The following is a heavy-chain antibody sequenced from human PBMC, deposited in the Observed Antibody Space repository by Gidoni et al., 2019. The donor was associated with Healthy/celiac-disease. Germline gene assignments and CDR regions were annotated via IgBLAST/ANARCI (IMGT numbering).Heavy chain of an antibody. CDR3: AKVDYGGNFGNFDY. Sequence: QVQLVESGGGVVQPGRSLRLSCAASGFTFSSYGMHWVRQAPGKGLEWVAVISYDGSNKYYADSVKGRFTISRDNSKNTLYLQMNSLRAEDTAVYYCAKVDYGGNFGNFDYWGQGTLVTVSS. CDR2: ISYDGSNK. J-gene: IGHJ4*02. CDR1: GFTFSSYG. D-gene: IGHD4-17*01. V-gene: IGHV3-30*18.